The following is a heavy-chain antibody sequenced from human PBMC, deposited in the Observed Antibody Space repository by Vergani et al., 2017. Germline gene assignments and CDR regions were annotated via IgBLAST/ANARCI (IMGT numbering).Heavy chain of an antibody. D-gene: IGHD2-15*01. CDR2: IYPGDSYT. J-gene: IGHJ5*02. CDR3: ARLYGSGGSCYLNWFDP. V-gene: IGHV5-51*01. CDR1: GYSFTSYW. Sequence: EVQLVQSGAEVKKPGESLKISCKGSGYSFTSYWIGWVRQMPGKGLEWMGIIYPGDSYTNYSPSFQGHVTISADKSISTAYLQWSSLKASDTAMYYCARLYGSGGSCYLNWFDPWGQGTLVTVSS.